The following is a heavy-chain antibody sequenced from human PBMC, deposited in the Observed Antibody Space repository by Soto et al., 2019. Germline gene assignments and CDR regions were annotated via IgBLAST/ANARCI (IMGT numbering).Heavy chain of an antibody. CDR3: XRGRGYSYGLDP. Sequence: CTVSGDSISSNNNYWSWIRQPPGEGLEWIGFISYSGTTSYSPSLKSRVAISLDTSKNQFSLSLSSVTAADTAVYYXXRGRGYSYGLDPWGQXTLVTVSX. CDR2: ISYSGTT. J-gene: IGHJ5*02. CDR1: GDSISSNNNY. V-gene: IGHV4-30-4*01. D-gene: IGHD5-18*01.